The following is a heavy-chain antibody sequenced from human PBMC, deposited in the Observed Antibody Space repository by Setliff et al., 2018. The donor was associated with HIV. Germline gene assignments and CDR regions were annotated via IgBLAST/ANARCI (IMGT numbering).Heavy chain of an antibody. Sequence: GGSLRLSCAASGFTFSSYAMSWVRQAPGKGLEWVSTISGSGDNTYYADSVKGRFTISRDNSKNTLYLQMNSLRAEDTAVYYCARPGIAAAGYFDYWGQGTLVTVSS. J-gene: IGHJ4*02. CDR2: ISGSGDNT. V-gene: IGHV3-23*01. D-gene: IGHD6-13*01. CDR3: ARPGIAAAGYFDY. CDR1: GFTFSSYA.